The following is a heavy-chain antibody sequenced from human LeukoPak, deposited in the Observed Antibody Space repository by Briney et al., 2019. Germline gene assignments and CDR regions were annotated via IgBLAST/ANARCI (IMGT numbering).Heavy chain of an antibody. Sequence: GGSLRLSCAASGFTFSSYAMHWVRQAPGKGLEWVAVISYDGSNKYYADSVKGRFTISRDNSKNTLYLQMNSLRAEDTAVYYCARASSGWYFSGYFDYWGQGTLVTVSS. CDR2: ISYDGSNK. CDR3: ARASSGWYFSGYFDY. J-gene: IGHJ4*02. V-gene: IGHV3-30*04. CDR1: GFTFSSYA. D-gene: IGHD6-19*01.